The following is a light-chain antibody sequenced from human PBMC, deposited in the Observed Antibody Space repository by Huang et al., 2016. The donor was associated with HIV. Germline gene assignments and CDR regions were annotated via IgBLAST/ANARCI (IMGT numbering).Light chain of an antibody. CDR1: QSVTKY. Sequence: DIQITQSPSSLSASVGDRVPITCRATQSVTKYLNWYQQKPGKAPKLLIYGASSLQTGVPSRFSGSGSGTDFTLTISSLQPEDFATYYCQQSSSPPPTFGPGTKVDIK. CDR2: GAS. V-gene: IGKV1-39*01. J-gene: IGKJ3*01. CDR3: QQSSSPPPT.